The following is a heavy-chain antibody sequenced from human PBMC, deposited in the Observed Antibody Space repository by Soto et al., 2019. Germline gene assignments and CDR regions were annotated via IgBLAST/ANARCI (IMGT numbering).Heavy chain of an antibody. D-gene: IGHD3-22*01. Sequence: SETLSPTRSVSGDSISKSRFYLAWIRPPPREGLEWIGSIYHTGNAYYNPSLKSRVTISVDTSKNQFSLKLTSVTAADAALYYCARDFFDSSDYTTNWFDPWGQGTLVTSPQ. CDR3: ARDFFDSSDYTTNWFDP. CDR2: IYHTGNA. J-gene: IGHJ5*02. V-gene: IGHV4-39*01. CDR1: GDSISKSRFY.